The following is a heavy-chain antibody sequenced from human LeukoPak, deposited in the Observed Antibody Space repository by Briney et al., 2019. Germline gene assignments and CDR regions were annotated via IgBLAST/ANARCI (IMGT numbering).Heavy chain of an antibody. CDR2: ISSSGSTI. D-gene: IGHD1-20*01. Sequence: PGGSLRLSCAASGFTFSSYEMNWVRQAPGKGLEWVSYISSSGSTIYYADSVKGRFTISRDNAKNSLYLQMNSLRAEDTAVYYCARDPETDNWNLLYYYYMDVWGKGTTVTVSS. CDR1: GFTFSSYE. J-gene: IGHJ6*03. V-gene: IGHV3-48*03. CDR3: ARDPETDNWNLLYYYYMDV.